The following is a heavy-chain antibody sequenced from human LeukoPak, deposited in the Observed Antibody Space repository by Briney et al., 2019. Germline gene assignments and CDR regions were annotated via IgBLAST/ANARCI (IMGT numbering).Heavy chain of an antibody. V-gene: IGHV3-23*01. D-gene: IGHD3-22*01. CDR3: ARHRHDSSGYYYKPYYFDY. Sequence: GGSLRLSCAASGFTFSNYAMTWVRQAPGKGLEWVSAISATGSSTYYADSVKGRFTISRDNSKNTLYLQMNSLRAEDTAVYYCARHRHDSSGYYYKPYYFDYWGQGTLVTVSS. CDR1: GFTFSNYA. J-gene: IGHJ4*02. CDR2: ISATGSST.